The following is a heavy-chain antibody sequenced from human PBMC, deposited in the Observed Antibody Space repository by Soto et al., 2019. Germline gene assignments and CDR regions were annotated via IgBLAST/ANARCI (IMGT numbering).Heavy chain of an antibody. V-gene: IGHV1-69*01. CDR3: AREGFGVVKERYYLDY. D-gene: IGHD3-3*01. J-gene: IGHJ4*02. Sequence: QVQLVQSGAEVKKPGSSVKVSCKASGGTFSSYAISWVRQAPGQGLEWMGGIIPIFGTANYAQKFQGRVTITADESTSAAYMELSSLRSEDTAVYYCAREGFGVVKERYYLDYWGQGTLVTVSS. CDR2: IIPIFGTA. CDR1: GGTFSSYA.